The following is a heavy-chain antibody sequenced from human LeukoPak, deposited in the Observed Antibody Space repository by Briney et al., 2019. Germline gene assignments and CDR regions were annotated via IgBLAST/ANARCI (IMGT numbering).Heavy chain of an antibody. CDR1: GFTVSSYW. D-gene: IGHD3-3*01. V-gene: IGHV3-74*01. CDR3: ARVSYYDFWSGYPTDY. CDR2: INSDGSST. J-gene: IGHJ4*02. Sequence: PGGSLRLSCAASGFTVSSYWMHWVRQAPGKGLVWVSRINSDGSSTSYADSVKGRFTISRDNAKNTLYLQMNSLRAEDTAVYYCARVSYYDFWSGYPTDYWGQGTLVTVSS.